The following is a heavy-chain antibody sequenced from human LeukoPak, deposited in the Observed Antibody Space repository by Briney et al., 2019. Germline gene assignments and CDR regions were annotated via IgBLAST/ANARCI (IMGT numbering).Heavy chain of an antibody. D-gene: IGHD3-22*01. Sequence: SETLSLTCAVYGGSFSGYYWSWIRQPPGKGLEWLGEINHSGSTNYNPSLKSRVTISVDTSKNQFSLKLSSVTAADTAVYYCARHHRITMIVVVIQYNWFDPWGQGTLVTVSS. J-gene: IGHJ5*02. CDR2: INHSGST. CDR1: GGSFSGYY. V-gene: IGHV4-34*01. CDR3: ARHHRITMIVVVIQYNWFDP.